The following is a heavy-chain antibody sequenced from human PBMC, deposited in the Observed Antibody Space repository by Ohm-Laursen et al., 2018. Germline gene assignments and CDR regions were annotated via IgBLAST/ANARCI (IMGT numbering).Heavy chain of an antibody. CDR2: INHSGST. V-gene: IGHV4-34*01. J-gene: IGHJ5*02. Sequence: SETLSLTCAVYGGSFSGYYWSWIRQPPGKGLEWIGEINHSGSTNYNPSLKSRVTISVDTSKNQFSLKLSSVTAADTAVYYCARSSGWYLIRNWFDPWGQGTLVTVSS. CDR3: ARSSGWYLIRNWFDP. CDR1: GGSFSGYY. D-gene: IGHD6-19*01.